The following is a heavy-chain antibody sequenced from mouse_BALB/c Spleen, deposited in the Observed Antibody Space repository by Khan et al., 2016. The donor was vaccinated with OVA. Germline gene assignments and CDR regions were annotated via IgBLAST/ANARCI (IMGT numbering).Heavy chain of an antibody. CDR2: IYPGSDGT. CDR3: GRGGWDVFAY. V-gene: IGHV1-77*01. J-gene: IGHJ3*01. D-gene: IGHD4-1*01. CDR1: GYIFTDYV. Sequence: QVQLQQSGPELVKPGASVKMSCKASGYIFTDYVMNWVKQRTGQGLEWIGQIYPGSDGTYYNEKFKDKATLTADRSSSTAHMQLNSLTSEDSAVYFCGRGGWDVFAYWGQGTLVTVSA.